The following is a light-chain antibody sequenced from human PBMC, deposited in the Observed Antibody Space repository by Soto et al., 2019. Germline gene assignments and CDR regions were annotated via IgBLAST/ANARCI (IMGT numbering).Light chain of an antibody. Sequence: QSALTQPASLYGSPGQSITISCTGTASDIGGHNYVSWYRHHPGKAPKLVIYEVSNRPSGVSNRFSGSKSDNTASLTISGLQAEDEADYYCSSFTSSSTWVFGGGTKVTVL. CDR3: SSFTSSSTWV. CDR1: ASDIGGHNY. V-gene: IGLV2-14*01. J-gene: IGLJ3*02. CDR2: EVS.